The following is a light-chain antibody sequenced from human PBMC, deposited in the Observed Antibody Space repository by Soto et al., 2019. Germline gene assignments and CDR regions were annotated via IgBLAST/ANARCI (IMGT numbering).Light chain of an antibody. CDR3: SSYTSSSTHHL. CDR1: SSDVGGYNY. Sequence: QSALTQPASVSGSPGQSITISCTGTSSDVGGYNYVSWYQQHPGKAPKLMIYEVSNRPSGVSNRFSGSKSGNTASLTISGLQAEDEADYYCSSYTSSSTHHLFGNGTKSTVL. J-gene: IGLJ1*01. CDR2: EVS. V-gene: IGLV2-14*01.